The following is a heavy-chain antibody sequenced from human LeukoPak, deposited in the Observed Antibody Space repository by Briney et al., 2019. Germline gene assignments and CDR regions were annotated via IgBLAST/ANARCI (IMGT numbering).Heavy chain of an antibody. D-gene: IGHD1-7*01. CDR3: ARGGVETGTKYALEY. J-gene: IGHJ4*02. CDR1: GFVFSYYA. V-gene: IGHV3-30*01. CDR2: ISYDGTDE. Sequence: PGGSLRLSCTASGFVFSYYAMHWVRQAPGKGLEWVAIISYDGTDENFADSVEGRFTISRDNSMNTLYLQMNSLRPEDTAVYFCARGGVETGTKYALEYWGQGILVTVSS.